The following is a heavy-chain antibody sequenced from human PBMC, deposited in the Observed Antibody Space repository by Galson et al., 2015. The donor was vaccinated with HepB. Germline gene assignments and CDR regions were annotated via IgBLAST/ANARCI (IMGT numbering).Heavy chain of an antibody. V-gene: IGHV3-21*01. CDR1: GFTFSSYS. CDR2: ISSSSSYI. Sequence: SLRLSCAASGFTFSSYSMNWVRQAPGKGLEWVSSISSSSSYIYYADSVKGRFTISRDNAKNSLYLQMNSLRAEDTAVYYCARGGYDFWSGYSGTGISVYYGMDVWGQGTTVTVSS. CDR3: ARGGYDFWSGYSGTGISVYYGMDV. J-gene: IGHJ6*02. D-gene: IGHD3-3*01.